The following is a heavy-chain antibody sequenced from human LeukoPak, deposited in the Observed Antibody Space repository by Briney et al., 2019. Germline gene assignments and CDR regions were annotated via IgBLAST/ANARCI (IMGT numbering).Heavy chain of an antibody. D-gene: IGHD3-22*01. CDR2: ISGSGGST. CDR3: AKPYDSSGYSGDY. V-gene: IGHV3-23*01. J-gene: IGHJ4*02. Sequence: PGGSLRLSCAASGFTFSSYAMSWVRQAPGKGLEWVSAISGSGGSTYYADSVKGRFTISRDNSKDTLYLQMNSLRAEDTAVYYCAKPYDSSGYSGDYWGQGTLVTVSS. CDR1: GFTFSSYA.